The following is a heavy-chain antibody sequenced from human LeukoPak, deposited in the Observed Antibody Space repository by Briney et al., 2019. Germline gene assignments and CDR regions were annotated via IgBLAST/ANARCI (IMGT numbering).Heavy chain of an antibody. CDR1: GGSFSGYY. Sequence: PSETLSLTCAVYGGSFSGYYWSWIRQPPGKGLEWIGEINHSGSTNYNPSLKSRVTISVDTSKNQFSLTLSSVTAADTAVYYCARVRTRRRYFDWLLSPNWFDPWGQGTLVTVSS. D-gene: IGHD3-9*01. J-gene: IGHJ5*02. CDR2: INHSGST. CDR3: ARVRTRRRYFDWLLSPNWFDP. V-gene: IGHV4-34*01.